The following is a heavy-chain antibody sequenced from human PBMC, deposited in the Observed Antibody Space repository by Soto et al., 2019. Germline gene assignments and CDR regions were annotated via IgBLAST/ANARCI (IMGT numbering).Heavy chain of an antibody. CDR2: INAGNGNT. V-gene: IGHV1-3*01. Sequence: VASVKVSCKASGYTFTSYAMHWVRQAPGQRLEWMGWINAGNGNTKYSQKFQGRVTITRDTSTSTAYMELSSLRSEDTAVYYCAKGKRGYSHPANYYYYMDVWGKGTTVTVSS. D-gene: IGHD5-18*01. CDR3: AKGKRGYSHPANYYYYMDV. CDR1: GYTFTSYA. J-gene: IGHJ6*03.